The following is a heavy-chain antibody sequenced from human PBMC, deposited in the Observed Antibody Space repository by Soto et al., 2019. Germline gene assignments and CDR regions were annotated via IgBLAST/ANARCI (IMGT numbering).Heavy chain of an antibody. Sequence: GGSLRLSCAASGFTFNSYAMSWVRQAPGKGLEWVSVISTNGQGIYYADSVKGRFIISRDSSKNTVFLHIDSLTAEDTAVYYCAKDRNYPRDQFHNWGQGTLVTVSS. D-gene: IGHD1-7*01. J-gene: IGHJ4*02. V-gene: IGHV3-23*01. CDR1: GFTFNSYA. CDR3: AKDRNYPRDQFHN. CDR2: ISTNGQGI.